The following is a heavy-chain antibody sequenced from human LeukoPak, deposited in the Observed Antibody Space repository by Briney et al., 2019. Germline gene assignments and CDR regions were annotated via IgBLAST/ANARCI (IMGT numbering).Heavy chain of an antibody. CDR3: VKGGWLDN. D-gene: IGHD6-19*01. CDR1: GFSFNTYD. V-gene: IGHV3-23*01. Sequence: PGRSLRLSCAASGFSFNTYDMNWVRQAPGKGLEWVSGISRSGDDTHYADSVKGRFTISRDNSENTLCLLMNSLRAEDTAVYYCVKGGWLDNWGLGTLVTVSS. CDR2: ISRSGDDT. J-gene: IGHJ4*02.